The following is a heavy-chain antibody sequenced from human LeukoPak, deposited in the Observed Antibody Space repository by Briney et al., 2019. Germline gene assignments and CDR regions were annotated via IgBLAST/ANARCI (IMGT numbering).Heavy chain of an antibody. CDR2: ISYDGSNK. CDR1: GFTFSSYG. D-gene: IGHD3-10*01. Sequence: PGGSLRLSCAASGFTFSSYGMHWVRQAPGKGLEWVAVISYDGSNKYYADSVKGRFTISRDNSKNTLYLQMNSLRAEDTAVYYCAKVRGYYYGSGSYGYWGQGTLVTVSS. J-gene: IGHJ4*02. CDR3: AKVRGYYYGSGSYGY. V-gene: IGHV3-30*18.